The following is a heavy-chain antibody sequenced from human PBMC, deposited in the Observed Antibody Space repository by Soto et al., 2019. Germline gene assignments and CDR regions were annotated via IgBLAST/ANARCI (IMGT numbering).Heavy chain of an antibody. V-gene: IGHV3-33*01. Sequence: QVQLVESGGGVVQPGRSLRLSCAASGFTFSSYGMHWVRQAPGKGLEWVAVIWYDGSNKYYADSVKGRFTISRDNSKNKLDLQMNNLRAEDTAVYYCARGDPFETAMVGGNYFDYWGQGTLVTVSS. CDR3: ARGDPFETAMVGGNYFDY. CDR2: IWYDGSNK. J-gene: IGHJ4*02. D-gene: IGHD5-18*01. CDR1: GFTFSSYG.